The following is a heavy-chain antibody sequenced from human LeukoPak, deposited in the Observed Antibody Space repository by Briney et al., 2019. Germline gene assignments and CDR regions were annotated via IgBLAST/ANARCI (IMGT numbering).Heavy chain of an antibody. V-gene: IGHV4-39*07. Sequence: SETLSLTCSVSGGSVSSGGYSWGWIRQPPGKGLEWIGTIYYSGSTYYDPSLKSRVTISVDTSKNQFSLNLNSVTAADTAVYYCARGGTLMTMVNWGQGTLVTVSS. CDR2: IYYSGST. J-gene: IGHJ4*02. CDR3: ARGGTLMTMVN. CDR1: GGSVSSGGYS. D-gene: IGHD4/OR15-4a*01.